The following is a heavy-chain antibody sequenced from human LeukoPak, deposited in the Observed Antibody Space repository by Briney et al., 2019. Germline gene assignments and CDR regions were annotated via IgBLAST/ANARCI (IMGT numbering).Heavy chain of an antibody. D-gene: IGHD3-22*01. J-gene: IGHJ3*02. Sequence: PSETLSLTCTVSGVSINSGGYYWSWIRQHPGKGLEWIGYIYYSGSTYYNPSLKSRVTISVDTSKNQFSLKLSSVTAADTAVYYCARDSGFDAFDIWGQGTMVTVSS. CDR1: GVSINSGGYY. CDR3: ARDSGFDAFDI. V-gene: IGHV4-31*03. CDR2: IYYSGST.